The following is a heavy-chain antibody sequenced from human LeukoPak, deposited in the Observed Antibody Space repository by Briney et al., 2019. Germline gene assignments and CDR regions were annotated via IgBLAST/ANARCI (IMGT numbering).Heavy chain of an antibody. J-gene: IGHJ6*02. V-gene: IGHV4-30-2*02. CDR1: GGSISSGGYY. CDR3: ASGPDYYDSSGYKYYYGMDV. Sequence: SETLSLTCTVSGGSISSGGYYWSWIRQPPGKGLEWIGYIYHSGSTYYNPSLKSRVTISVDRSKNQFSLKLSSVTAADTAVYYCASGPDYYDSSGYKYYYGMDVWGQGTTVTVSS. D-gene: IGHD3-22*01. CDR2: IYHSGST.